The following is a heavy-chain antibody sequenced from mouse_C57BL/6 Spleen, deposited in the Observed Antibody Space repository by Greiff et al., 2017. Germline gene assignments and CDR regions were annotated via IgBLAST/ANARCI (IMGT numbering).Heavy chain of an antibody. Sequence: QVHLKQSGAELVKPGASVKLSCKASGYTFTNYWMHWVKQRPGHGLEWIGNISPSNGGTNYNEKFKGKATLTVDKASNTAYMQVSSLTSEDTAVYYCARMYDCGSSYYDYWGPGTTLTVST. J-gene: IGHJ2*01. D-gene: IGHD1-1*01. CDR2: ISPSNGGT. CDR3: ARMYDCGSSYYDY. V-gene: IGHV1-53*01. CDR1: GYTFTNYW.